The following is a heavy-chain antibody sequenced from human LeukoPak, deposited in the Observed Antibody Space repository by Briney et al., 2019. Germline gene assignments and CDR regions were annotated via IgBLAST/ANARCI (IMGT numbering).Heavy chain of an antibody. V-gene: IGHV4-59*01. J-gene: IGHJ4*02. CDR1: GGSISSYY. CDR3: ARLLYGSGSYYADY. D-gene: IGHD3-10*01. CDR2: IYYSGST. Sequence: SETLSLTCTVSGGSISSYYWSWIRQPPGKGLEWIGYIYYSGSTNYNPSLKSRVTISVDTSKNQFSLKLSSVTAADTAVYYCARLLYGSGSYYADYWGQGTLVTVSS.